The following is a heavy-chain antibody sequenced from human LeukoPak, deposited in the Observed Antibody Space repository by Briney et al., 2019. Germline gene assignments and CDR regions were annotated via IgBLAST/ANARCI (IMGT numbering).Heavy chain of an antibody. Sequence: PSETLSLTCAVSGYSISSGCYWGWIRQPPGKGLEWIGSIYHSGSTYYNPSLKSRVTISVDTSKNQFSLKLSSVTAADTAVYYCARQIVPAAIPSNWFDPWGQGTLVTVSS. D-gene: IGHD2-2*02. J-gene: IGHJ5*02. CDR1: GYSISSGCY. V-gene: IGHV4-38-2*01. CDR3: ARQIVPAAIPSNWFDP. CDR2: IYHSGST.